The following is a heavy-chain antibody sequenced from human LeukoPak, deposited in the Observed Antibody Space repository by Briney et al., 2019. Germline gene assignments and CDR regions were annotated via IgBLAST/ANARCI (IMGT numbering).Heavy chain of an antibody. CDR2: ISYDGSNK. D-gene: IGHD5-18*01. Sequence: GGSLRLSCAASGFTFSSYAMHWVRQAPGKGLEWVAVISYDGSNKYYADSVKGRFTISRDNSKNTLYLQMNSLRAEDTAVYYCARDTAMVGHDAFDIWGQGIMVTVSS. CDR1: GFTFSSYA. CDR3: ARDTAMVGHDAFDI. J-gene: IGHJ3*02. V-gene: IGHV3-30-3*01.